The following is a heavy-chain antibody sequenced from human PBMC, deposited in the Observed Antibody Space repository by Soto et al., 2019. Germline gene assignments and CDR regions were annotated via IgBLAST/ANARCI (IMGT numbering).Heavy chain of an antibody. CDR2: IYHSGST. CDR1: GGSISSGGYS. Sequence: SETLSLTCAVSGGSISSGGYSWSWIRQPPGKGLEWIGYIYHSGSTYYNPSLKSRVTISVDRSKNQFSLKLSSVTAADTAVYYCARGIGSSSWLYNWLDPWGQGTLVTVSS. V-gene: IGHV4-30-2*01. D-gene: IGHD6-13*01. CDR3: ARGIGSSSWLYNWLDP. J-gene: IGHJ5*02.